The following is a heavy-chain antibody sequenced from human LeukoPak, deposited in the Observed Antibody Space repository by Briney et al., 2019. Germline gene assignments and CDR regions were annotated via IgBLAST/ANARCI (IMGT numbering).Heavy chain of an antibody. CDR1: GFTFSSYG. Sequence: PGRSLRLSCAASGFTFSSYGMHWVRQAPGKGLECVANINQDGSERFYVDSVKGRFTISRDNAKNSLYLQMNRLRAEDTAVYYCAKDLVLGGQGTLVTVSS. J-gene: IGHJ4*02. CDR2: INQDGSER. V-gene: IGHV3-7*04. CDR3: AKDLVL.